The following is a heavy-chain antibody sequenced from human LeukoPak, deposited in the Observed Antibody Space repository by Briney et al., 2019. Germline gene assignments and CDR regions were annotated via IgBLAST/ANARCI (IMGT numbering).Heavy chain of an antibody. CDR3: ARAQGYYDSSGYYPERVDY. Sequence: SETLSLTCAVSGGSISSGGYSWSWIRQPPGKGLEWIRYIYHSGSTYYNPSLKSRVTISVDRSKNQFSLKLSSVTAADTAVYYCARAQGYYDSSGYYPERVDYWGQGTLVTVSS. CDR1: GGSISSGGYS. CDR2: IYHSGST. J-gene: IGHJ4*02. D-gene: IGHD3-22*01. V-gene: IGHV4-30-2*01.